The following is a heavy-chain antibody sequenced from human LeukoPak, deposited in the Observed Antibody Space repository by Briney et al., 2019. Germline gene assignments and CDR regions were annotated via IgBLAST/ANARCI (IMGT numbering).Heavy chain of an antibody. CDR1: GGTFSSYA. CDR3: ARTPHYYDSSGYYGYYYYYMDV. V-gene: IGHV1-69*05. Sequence: SVKVSCKASGGTFSSYAISWVRQAPGQGLEWMGGIIPIFGKANYAQKFQGRVTITTDESTSTAYMELSSLRSEDTAVYYCARTPHYYDSSGYYGYYYYYMDVWGKGTTVTVSS. J-gene: IGHJ6*03. CDR2: IIPIFGKA. D-gene: IGHD3-22*01.